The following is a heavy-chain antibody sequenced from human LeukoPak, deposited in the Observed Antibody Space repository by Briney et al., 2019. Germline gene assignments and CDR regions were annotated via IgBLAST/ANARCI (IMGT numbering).Heavy chain of an antibody. J-gene: IGHJ6*02. V-gene: IGHV4-34*01. Sequence: SETLSLTCAVYGGSFSGYYWSWIRQPPGQGLEWIGEINHSGSTNYNPSLKSRVTISVDTSKNQFSLKLSSVTASDTAVYYCARLVSPIRRSGQRYGMDVWGQGTTVTVSS. CDR3: ARLVSPIRRSGQRYGMDV. D-gene: IGHD3-3*01. CDR2: INHSGST. CDR1: GGSFSGYY.